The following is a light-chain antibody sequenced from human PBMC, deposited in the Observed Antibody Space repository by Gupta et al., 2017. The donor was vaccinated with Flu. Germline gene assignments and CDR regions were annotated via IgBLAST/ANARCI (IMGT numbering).Light chain of an antibody. CDR3: QVWHTRSDHQV. J-gene: IGLJ3*02. CDR1: NIGSES. CDR2: DNT. V-gene: IGLV3-21*03. Sequence: SYVLTQPPSVSVAPGKTARNTCGGDNIGSESVHWYQQRPGQAPLLVVYDNTDRPSGIPERFSGSNTGNTATLTITWVETGDEADYYCQVWHTRSDHQVFGGGTKLTVL.